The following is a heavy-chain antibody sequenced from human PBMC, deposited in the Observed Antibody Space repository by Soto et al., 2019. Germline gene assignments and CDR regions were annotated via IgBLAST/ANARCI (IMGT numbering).Heavy chain of an antibody. V-gene: IGHV3-23*01. CDR1: GVAFRRYG. Sequence: GGSLRLSCVVSGVAFRRYGMNGVRRAPGKGLEWVAHISGSGYSINYAESVKGRFTISRDNSKGTLYLQMNSLTVEDTALYYCSRFGPGADYWGQGTLVTVSS. CDR3: SRFGPGADY. J-gene: IGHJ4*02. CDR2: ISGSGYSI. D-gene: IGHD3-3*01.